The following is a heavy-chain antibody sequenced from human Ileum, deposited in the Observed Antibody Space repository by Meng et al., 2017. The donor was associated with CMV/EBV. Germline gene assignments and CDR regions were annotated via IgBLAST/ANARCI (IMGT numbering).Heavy chain of an antibody. D-gene: IGHD2-15*01. CDR2: ITPYNGKT. CDR3: AREELSAYAST. J-gene: IGHJ5*02. CDR1: GYTFITFG. Sequence: QVQLVQSGTEVKKPGASVKVSCKASGYTFITFGITWVRQAPGKGLEWMGWITPYNGKTDYAQRLQNRVTMTTDTSTNTVYMELRSLRSDDTAVYYCAREELSAYASTWGQGTLVTVSS. V-gene: IGHV1-18*01.